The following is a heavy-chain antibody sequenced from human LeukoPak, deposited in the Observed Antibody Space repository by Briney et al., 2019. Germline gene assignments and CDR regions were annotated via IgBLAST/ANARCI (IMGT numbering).Heavy chain of an antibody. CDR1: GFTFSDYY. D-gene: IGHD2-21*02. V-gene: IGHV3-11*01. J-gene: IGHJ4*02. Sequence: GGSLRLSCTASGFTFSDYYMNWIRQAPGKGLEWISYISPKSETKYYADSVKGRFTVSRDNTKNSLFLQMNSLRAEDTAVYYCAKDLVVTDYWGQGTLVTVSS. CDR2: ISPKSETK. CDR3: AKDLVVTDY.